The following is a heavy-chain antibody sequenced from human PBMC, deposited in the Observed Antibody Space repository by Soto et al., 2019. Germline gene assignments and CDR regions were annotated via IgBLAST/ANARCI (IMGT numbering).Heavy chain of an antibody. Sequence: SETLSLTCTVSGGSISSSSYYWGWIRQPPGKGLEWIGSIYYGGSTYYNPSLKSRVTISVDTSKNQFSLKLSSVTAADTAVYYCARIYYYDSSGYYSPPFDYWGQGTLVTVSS. CDR1: GGSISSSSYY. J-gene: IGHJ4*02. CDR3: ARIYYYDSSGYYSPPFDY. D-gene: IGHD3-22*01. V-gene: IGHV4-39*01. CDR2: IYYGGST.